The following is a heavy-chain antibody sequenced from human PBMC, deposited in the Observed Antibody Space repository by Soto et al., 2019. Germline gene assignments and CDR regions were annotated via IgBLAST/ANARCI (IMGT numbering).Heavy chain of an antibody. D-gene: IGHD1-26*01. CDR3: ARVPILGPTGDFDY. CDR2: VTPRSGEV. J-gene: IGHJ4*02. V-gene: IGHV1-2*02. Sequence: QVHLVQSGAEVKRPGDSVKVSCQASGYTCTDYHIHWVRQAPGQGLEWMGRVTPRSGEVYYSPKFQGRVTLTRDTSISTAYMELTTLKFDDTAVFYCARVPILGPTGDFDYWGQGTLVTVSS. CDR1: GYTCTDYH.